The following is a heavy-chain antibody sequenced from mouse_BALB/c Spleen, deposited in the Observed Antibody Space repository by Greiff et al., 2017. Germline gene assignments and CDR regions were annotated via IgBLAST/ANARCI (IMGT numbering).Heavy chain of an antibody. Sequence: QVQLQQSGPGLVAPSQSLSITCTVSGFSLTSYDISWIRQPPGKGLEWLGVIWTGGGTNYNSAFMSRLSISKDNSKSQVFLKMNSLQTDDTAIYYCVRDGGGSSYWYFDVWGAGTTVTVSS. CDR1: GFSLTSYD. CDR2: IWTGGGT. J-gene: IGHJ1*01. V-gene: IGHV2-9-2*01. CDR3: VRDGGGSSYWYFDV. D-gene: IGHD1-1*01.